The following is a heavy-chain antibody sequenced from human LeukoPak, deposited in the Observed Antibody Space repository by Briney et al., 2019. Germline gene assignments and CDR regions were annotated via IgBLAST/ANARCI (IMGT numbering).Heavy chain of an antibody. CDR3: AGGRCSSTSCPVDNWFAP. CDR2: IIPIFGTA. CDR1: GGTFSSYA. V-gene: IGHV1-69*13. J-gene: IGHJ5*02. D-gene: IGHD2-2*01. Sequence: EASVKVSCKASGGTFSSYALSWVRQAPGQGLEWMGGIIPIFGTANYAQKFQGRVTITADESTSTAYVELSRLRSEGTDVYYCAGGRCSSTSCPVDNWFAPGAQGPLATVS.